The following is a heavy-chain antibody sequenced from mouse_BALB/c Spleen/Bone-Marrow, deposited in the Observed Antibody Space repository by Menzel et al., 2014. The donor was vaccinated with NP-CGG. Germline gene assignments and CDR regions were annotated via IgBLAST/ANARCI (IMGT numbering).Heavy chain of an antibody. D-gene: IGHD2-1*01. Sequence: EVQLQQSGAELVKPGDSVKLSCTASGFNIKDTYMHWVKQRPEQGLEWIGRIGPANGNTKYDPKFQGKATITADTSSNTAYLQLSSLTSEDTAVYYCARNGNYGAWFAYWGQGTLVTVSA. J-gene: IGHJ3*01. CDR1: GFNIKDTY. V-gene: IGHV14-3*02. CDR2: IGPANGNT. CDR3: ARNGNYGAWFAY.